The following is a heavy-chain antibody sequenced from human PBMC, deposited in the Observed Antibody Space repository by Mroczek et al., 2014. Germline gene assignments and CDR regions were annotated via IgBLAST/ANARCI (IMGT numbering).Heavy chain of an antibody. V-gene: IGHV4-34*01. D-gene: IGHD1-26*01. Sequence: QVQLQHGAAGLVEAFRRPCPSPALSMVGPFSGYYWSWIRQPPGKGLEWIGEINHSGSTNYNPSLKSRVTISVDTSKNQXSLKLSSVTAADTAVYYCALTLVGATRAYYYYGMDVWGQGTTVTVSS. CDR3: ALTLVGATRAYYYYGMDV. J-gene: IGHJ6*02. CDR2: INHSGST. CDR1: VGPFSGYY.